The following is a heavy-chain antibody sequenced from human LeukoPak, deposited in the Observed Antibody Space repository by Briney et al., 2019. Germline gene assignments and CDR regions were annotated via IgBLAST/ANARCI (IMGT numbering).Heavy chain of an antibody. V-gene: IGHV3-7*01. CDR3: ARDPVRYFDWLLFSYYYYGMDV. Sequence: GGSLRLSCAASGFTFSSYWMSWVRQAPGKGLEWVANIKQDGSEKYYVDSVKGRFTISRDNAKNSLYLQMNSLRAEDTAVYYCARDPVRYFDWLLFSYYYYGMDVWGQGTTVTVSS. CDR2: IKQDGSEK. CDR1: GFTFSSYW. D-gene: IGHD3-9*01. J-gene: IGHJ6*02.